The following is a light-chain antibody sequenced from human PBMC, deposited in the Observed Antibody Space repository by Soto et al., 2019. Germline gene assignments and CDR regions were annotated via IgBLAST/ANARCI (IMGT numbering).Light chain of an antibody. V-gene: IGKV3-20*01. CDR2: GAS. J-gene: IGKJ1*01. Sequence: EIVITQSPATLSVSPGERATLSCRASQSVSSNLAWYQQKPGQAPRPLIYGASNRATGIPDRFSGSGSGTDFTLTISRLEPEDFAVYYCQQYGSSGTFGQGTKVDIK. CDR3: QQYGSSGT. CDR1: QSVSSN.